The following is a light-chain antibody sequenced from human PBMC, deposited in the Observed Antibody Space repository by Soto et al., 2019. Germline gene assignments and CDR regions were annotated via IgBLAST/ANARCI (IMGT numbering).Light chain of an antibody. Sequence: EIVMTQSPATLSVSPREKATLSCRASQSVSNNLAWYQQKPGQAPRLLIYFASTRATGIPASFSGSGSGTEFSLTISSLQSEDFAVYYCQQYNEWPLTFGGGTKVETK. J-gene: IGKJ4*01. CDR3: QQYNEWPLT. CDR2: FAS. CDR1: QSVSNN. V-gene: IGKV3-15*01.